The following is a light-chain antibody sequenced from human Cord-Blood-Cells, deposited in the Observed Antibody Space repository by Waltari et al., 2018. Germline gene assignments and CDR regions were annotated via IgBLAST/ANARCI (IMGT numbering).Light chain of an antibody. CDR1: RSDVGVYNY. J-gene: IGLJ3*02. V-gene: IGLV2-14*01. CDR2: DVS. Sequence: QSALTQPASVSGSPGQSLTISCTGTRSDVGVYNYVSWYQQTPGTAPKLMIYDVSNRPSGVSNRFSGSKSGNTASLTISGLQAEDEADYYCSSYTSSSTRVFGGGTKLTVL. CDR3: SSYTSSSTRV.